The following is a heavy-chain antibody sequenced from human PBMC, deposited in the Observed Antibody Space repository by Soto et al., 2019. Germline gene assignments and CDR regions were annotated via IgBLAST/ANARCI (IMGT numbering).Heavy chain of an antibody. CDR3: ARTVDTAMVTESYFDY. D-gene: IGHD5-18*01. CDR1: GGTFSSYA. J-gene: IGHJ4*02. CDR2: IIPIFGTA. Sequence: QVQLVQSGAEVKKPGSSVKVSCKASGGTFSSYAISWVRQAPGQGLEWMGGIIPIFGTANYAQKFQGRVTITADKSTSTAYMELSSLRSEDTAVYYYARTVDTAMVTESYFDYWGQGTLVTVSS. V-gene: IGHV1-69*06.